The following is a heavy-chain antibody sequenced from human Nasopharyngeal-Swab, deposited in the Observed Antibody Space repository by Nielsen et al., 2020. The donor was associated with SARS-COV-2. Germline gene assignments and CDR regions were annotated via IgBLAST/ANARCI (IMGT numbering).Heavy chain of an antibody. V-gene: IGHV3-33*01. CDR3: ASNSGYDLFLDY. Sequence: SCKASGFTFSSYGMHWVRQAPGKGLEWVAVIWYDGSNKYYADSVKGRFTISRDNSKNTLYLQMNSLRAEDTAVYYCASNSGYDLFLDYWGQGTLVTVSS. CDR1: GFTFSSYG. J-gene: IGHJ4*02. D-gene: IGHD5-12*01. CDR2: IWYDGSNK.